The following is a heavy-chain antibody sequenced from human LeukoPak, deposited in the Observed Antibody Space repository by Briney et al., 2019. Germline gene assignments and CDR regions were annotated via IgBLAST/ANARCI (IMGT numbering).Heavy chain of an antibody. J-gene: IGHJ4*02. CDR2: IYYRGNT. CDR3: ARPTTGPATQGYDS. D-gene: IGHD1-1*01. Sequence: SETLSLICTVSGGSISGSPYYWAWIRQPPGRGLEWIGSIYYRGNTYHNPSLKSRVTVSVDPSKNQFSLSVISVTAADTAVYFCARPTTGPATQGYDSWGQGILVTVAS. CDR1: GGSISGSPYY. V-gene: IGHV4-39*01.